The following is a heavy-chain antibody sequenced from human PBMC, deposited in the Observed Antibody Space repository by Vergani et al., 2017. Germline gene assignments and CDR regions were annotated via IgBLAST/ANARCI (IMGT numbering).Heavy chain of an antibody. Sequence: QVQLQESGPGLVKPSQTLSLTCTVSGGSISSGSYYWSWIRQPAGKGLEWIGRIYTSGSTNYNPSLKSRVTISVDTSNNQSSLKLISVTAADTAVYYCARDAPVVRGPPNGPFYGMDVWGQGTTVTVSS. CDR2: IYTSGST. CDR1: GGSISSGSYY. D-gene: IGHD3-10*01. J-gene: IGHJ6*02. CDR3: ARDAPVVRGPPNGPFYGMDV. V-gene: IGHV4-61*02.